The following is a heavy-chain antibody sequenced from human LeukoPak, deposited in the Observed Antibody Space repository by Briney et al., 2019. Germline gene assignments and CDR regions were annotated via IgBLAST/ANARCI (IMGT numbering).Heavy chain of an antibody. V-gene: IGHV3-49*04. D-gene: IGHD1-26*01. CDR1: GFTFSRHW. J-gene: IGHJ6*03. Sequence: GGSLRLSCAASGFTFSRHWMSWVRQAPGKGLEWVGFIRSKAYGGTTEYAASVKGRFTISRDDSKSIAYLQMNSLKTEDTAVYYCTRVIVGAGLGYYYYMDVWGKGTTVTISS. CDR2: IRSKAYGGTT. CDR3: TRVIVGAGLGYYYYMDV.